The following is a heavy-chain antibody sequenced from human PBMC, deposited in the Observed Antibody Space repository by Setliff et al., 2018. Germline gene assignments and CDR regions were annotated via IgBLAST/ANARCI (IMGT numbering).Heavy chain of an antibody. CDR2: IRSKAYGGTT. J-gene: IGHJ6*03. CDR3: TRDGEGDYYYYYMDV. V-gene: IGHV3-49*04. D-gene: IGHD3-10*01. CDR1: GFTFGDYA. Sequence: RLSCTASGFTFGDYAMSWVPQAPGKGLEWAGFIRSKAYGGTTEYAASVKGRFTISRDDSKSIAYLQMNSLKTEDTAVYYCTRDGEGDYYYYYMDVWGKGTTVTVSS.